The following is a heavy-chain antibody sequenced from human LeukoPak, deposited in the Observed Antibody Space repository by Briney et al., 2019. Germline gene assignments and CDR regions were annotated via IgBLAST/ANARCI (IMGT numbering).Heavy chain of an antibody. D-gene: IGHD1-26*01. CDR2: IYYSGST. CDR3: ARASMGATRGTFDY. CDR1: GGSISSYY. Sequence: SETLSLTCTVSGGSISSYYWSWIRQPPGKGLEWIGYIYYSGSTNYNPSLKSRVTISVDTSKNQFSLKLSSVTAADTAVYYRARASMGATRGTFDYWGQGTLVTVSS. V-gene: IGHV4-59*01. J-gene: IGHJ4*02.